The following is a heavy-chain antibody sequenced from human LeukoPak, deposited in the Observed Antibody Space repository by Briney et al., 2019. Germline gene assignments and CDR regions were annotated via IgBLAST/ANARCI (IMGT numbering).Heavy chain of an antibody. V-gene: IGHV3-7*04. J-gene: IGHJ4*02. Sequence: GGSLRLSCAVSGFSFSTFWMSWGREAPGKGVEWGANINQDGSEKYYLDSVRGRFAISRDNAKNSLYLQMNNLRPEDTATYYCTGETYYFDHWGQGALVTVSS. CDR1: GFSFSTFW. CDR2: INQDGSEK. CDR3: TGETYYFDH.